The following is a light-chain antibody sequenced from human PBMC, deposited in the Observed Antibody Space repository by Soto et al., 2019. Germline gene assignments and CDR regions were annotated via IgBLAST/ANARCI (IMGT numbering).Light chain of an antibody. V-gene: IGLV2-14*03. CDR1: SSDVGGFNY. CDR3: ASYTTSSTYV. CDR2: DVS. Sequence: QSALTQPASVSGSSGQSIAISCTGTSSDVGGFNYVSWYQQHPGKAPKFMIYDVSSRPSGVSDRFSGSKSGNTASLTISGLQDEDEADYYCASYTTSSTYVFGTGTKLTVL. J-gene: IGLJ1*01.